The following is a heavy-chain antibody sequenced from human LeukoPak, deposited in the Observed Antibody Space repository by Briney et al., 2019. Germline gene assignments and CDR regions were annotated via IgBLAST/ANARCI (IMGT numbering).Heavy chain of an antibody. CDR2: IGGSGGST. Sequence: GGSLRLSCAASGFTFSSYAMSWVRQAPGKGLEWVSAIGGSGGSTYYADSVKGRLTISRDNSKNTLYLQMNSLRAEDTAVYYCAKDDVYYDSFDYWGQGTLVTVSS. J-gene: IGHJ4*02. D-gene: IGHD3-22*01. V-gene: IGHV3-23*01. CDR3: AKDDVYYDSFDY. CDR1: GFTFSSYA.